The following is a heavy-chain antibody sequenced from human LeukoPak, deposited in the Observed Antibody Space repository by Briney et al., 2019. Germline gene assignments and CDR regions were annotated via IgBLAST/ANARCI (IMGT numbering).Heavy chain of an antibody. Sequence: PGGSLRLSCAASGFTVSSNYMSWVRQAPGKGLEWVSVIYSGGSTYYADSVKGRFTISRDNSKNTLYLQMNSLRAEDTAVYYCARGRYYYDSSRNGDIWGQGTMVTVSS. D-gene: IGHD3-22*01. J-gene: IGHJ3*02. CDR2: IYSGGST. CDR1: GFTVSSNY. V-gene: IGHV3-66*01. CDR3: ARGRYYYDSSRNGDI.